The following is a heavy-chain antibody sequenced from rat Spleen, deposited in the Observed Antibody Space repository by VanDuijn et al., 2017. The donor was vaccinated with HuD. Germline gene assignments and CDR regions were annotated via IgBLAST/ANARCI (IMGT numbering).Heavy chain of an antibody. Sequence: EGQLQESGPGLVKTSQSLSLTRSVTGYSITSSYRWSWLRKFPGNKLESMGYINSAYSTDYNPSLKSRISITRDTSKNQFFLQVISVTTEDTATYYCARSLSYAHYFWYFDFWGPGTMVTVSS. J-gene: IGHJ1*01. CDR1: GYSITSSYR. D-gene: IGHD1-12*01. CDR3: ARSLSYAHYFWYFDF. CDR2: INSAYST. V-gene: IGHV3-3*01.